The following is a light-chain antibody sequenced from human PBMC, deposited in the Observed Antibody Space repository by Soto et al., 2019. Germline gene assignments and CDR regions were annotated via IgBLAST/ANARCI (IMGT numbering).Light chain of an antibody. CDR1: HNMKTW. CDR3: QQSHDTPPT. V-gene: IGKV1-39*01. J-gene: IGKJ1*01. Sequence: DIQMTQSPSSLSASVGDRVTITCRARHNMKTWLNWYQQRPGKAHKLLIYAASSLNSGVPSRFSGSASGTHFTLTISSLQPEDFAIYYCQQSHDTPPTFGQGTKVYIK. CDR2: AAS.